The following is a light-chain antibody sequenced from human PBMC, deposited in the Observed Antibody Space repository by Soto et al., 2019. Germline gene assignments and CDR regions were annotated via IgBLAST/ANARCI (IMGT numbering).Light chain of an antibody. J-gene: IGLJ3*02. CDR1: MRDVGAYNL. CDR3: SAYTARSTLV. Sequence: QSVLTQPASVSGSAGQPITICCSGTMRDVGAYNLVSWYQQHPGTAPKLIIYEVRNRPSGISSRFSGSRSGNTASLTISGLQSEDEGDYYCSAYTARSTLVFGRGTK. CDR2: EVR. V-gene: IGLV2-14*01.